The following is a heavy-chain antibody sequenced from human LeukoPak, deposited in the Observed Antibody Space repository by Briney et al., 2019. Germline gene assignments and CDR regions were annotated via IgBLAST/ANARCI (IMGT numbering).Heavy chain of an antibody. V-gene: IGHV3-30*18. CDR1: GFTFSSYG. CDR3: AKELTIAAAHRFDY. CDR2: ISYDGSNK. D-gene: IGHD6-13*01. Sequence: PGGSLRLSCAASGFTFSSYGMHWVRQAPGKGLDWVAVISYDGSNKYYADSVKGRFTISRDNSKNTLYLQMNGLRAEDTAVYYCAKELTIAAAHRFDYWGQGTLVTVSS. J-gene: IGHJ4*02.